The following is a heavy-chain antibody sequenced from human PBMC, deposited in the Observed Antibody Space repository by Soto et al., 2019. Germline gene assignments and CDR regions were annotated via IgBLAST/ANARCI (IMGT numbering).Heavy chain of an antibody. CDR3: ERDAYSGSYYYYGMDV. Sequence: SENLSLTFTVSGGSISSYYWSWIRQPPWKVLEWIGYIYYSGSTNYSPSLKSRVTISVDTSKNQFSLKLSSVTAADTAVYYCERDAYSGSYYYYGMDVWGQGTTVPVSS. CDR1: GGSISSYY. CDR2: IYYSGST. J-gene: IGHJ6*01. V-gene: IGHV4-59*01. D-gene: IGHD1-26*01.